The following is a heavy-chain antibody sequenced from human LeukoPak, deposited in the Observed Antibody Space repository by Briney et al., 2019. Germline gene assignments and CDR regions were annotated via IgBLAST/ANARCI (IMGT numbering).Heavy chain of an antibody. CDR2: IYYSGST. V-gene: IGHV4-59*08. CDR1: GGSISSYY. J-gene: IGHJ4*02. CDR3: ARRRYFDY. Sequence: SGTLSLTCTVSGGSISSYYWSWIRQPPGKGLEWIGYIYYSGSTNYNPSLKSRVTISVDTSKNQFSLKLSSVTAADTAVYYCARRRYFDYWGQGTLVTVSS.